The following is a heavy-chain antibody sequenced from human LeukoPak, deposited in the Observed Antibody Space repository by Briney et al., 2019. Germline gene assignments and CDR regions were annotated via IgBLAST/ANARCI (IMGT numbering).Heavy chain of an antibody. D-gene: IGHD6-13*01. CDR2: IIPIFGTA. CDR1: GGTFSSYG. CDR3: ARDHGLQLENWFDP. Sequence: SVKVSCKASGGTFSSYGISWVRQAPGQGLEWMGGIIPIFGTAKYAQKFQDRVTITADESTSTAYMELSSLRSEDTAVYYCARDHGLQLENWFDPWGQGTLVTVSS. V-gene: IGHV1-69*13. J-gene: IGHJ5*02.